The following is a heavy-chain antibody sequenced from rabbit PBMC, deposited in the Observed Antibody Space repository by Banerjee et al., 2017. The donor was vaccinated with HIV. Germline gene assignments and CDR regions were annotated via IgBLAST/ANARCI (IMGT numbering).Heavy chain of an antibody. Sequence: QEQLEQSGGDLVKPEGSLTLTCTASGFSFSSNAMCWVRQAPGKGLEWIACIYAGSSGSTYYANWAKGRFTISKASSTTVTLQMTSLTAADTATYFCARDPYAAVGSDFNLWGQGTLVTVS. D-gene: IGHD3-1*01. J-gene: IGHJ4*01. CDR3: ARDPYAAVGSDFNL. CDR2: IYAGSSGST. CDR1: GFSFSSNA. V-gene: IGHV1S45*01.